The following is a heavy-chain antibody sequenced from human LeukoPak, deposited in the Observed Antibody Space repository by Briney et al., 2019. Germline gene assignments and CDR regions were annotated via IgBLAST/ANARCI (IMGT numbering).Heavy chain of an antibody. CDR3: ARVKVRGVINYYYYMDV. CDR1: GFTFSSYS. J-gene: IGHJ6*03. V-gene: IGHV3-48*04. Sequence: GGSLRLSCAASGFTFSSYSMNWVRQAPGKGLEWVSYLSSSSSTIYYADSVKGRFTISRDNAKNSLYLQMNSLRAEDTAVYYCARVKVRGVINYYYYMDVWGKGTTVTVSS. D-gene: IGHD3-10*01. CDR2: LSSSSSTI.